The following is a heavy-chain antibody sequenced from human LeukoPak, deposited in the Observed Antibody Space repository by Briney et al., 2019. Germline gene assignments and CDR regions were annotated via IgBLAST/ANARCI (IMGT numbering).Heavy chain of an antibody. Sequence: SETLSLTCAVYGGSFSGYYWSWIRQPPGKGLEWIGELNHSGSTNYNPSLKSRDTISVDTSKNQFSLKLSSVTAADTAVYYCATSYLYCGGDCYLDYWGQGTLVTVSS. CDR3: ATSYLYCGGDCYLDY. D-gene: IGHD2-21*02. V-gene: IGHV4-34*01. CDR1: GGSFSGYY. J-gene: IGHJ4*02. CDR2: LNHSGST.